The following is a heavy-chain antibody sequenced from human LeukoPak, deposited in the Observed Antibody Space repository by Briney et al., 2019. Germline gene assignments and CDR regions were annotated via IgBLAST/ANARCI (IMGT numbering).Heavy chain of an antibody. V-gene: IGHV1-69*13. CDR1: GGTSSSYA. J-gene: IGHJ6*04. Sequence: ASVKVSCKASGGTSSSYAISWVRQAPGQGLEWMGGIIPIFGTANYAQKFQGRVTITADESTSTAYMELSSLRSEDTAVYYCASYGSGSYRDYYYYGMDVWGKGTTVTVSS. D-gene: IGHD3-10*01. CDR3: ASYGSGSYRDYYYYGMDV. CDR2: IIPIFGTA.